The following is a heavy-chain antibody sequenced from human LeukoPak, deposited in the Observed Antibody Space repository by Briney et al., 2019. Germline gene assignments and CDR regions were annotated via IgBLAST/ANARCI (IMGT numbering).Heavy chain of an antibody. CDR1: GGSISSGSYY. J-gene: IGHJ4*02. CDR2: IYTSGST. D-gene: IGHD1-26*01. V-gene: IGHV4-61*02. CDR3: ARAELRNYFDY. Sequence: SETLSLTCTVSGGSISSGSYYWSWIRQPAGKGLEWIGRIYTSGSTNYNPSLKSRVTISVDTSKNQFSLKLSSVTAADTAVYYCARAELRNYFDYWGQGTLVTVSS.